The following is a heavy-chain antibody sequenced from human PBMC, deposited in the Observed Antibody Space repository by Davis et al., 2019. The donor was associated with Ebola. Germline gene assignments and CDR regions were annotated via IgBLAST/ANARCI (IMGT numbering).Heavy chain of an antibody. J-gene: IGHJ6*01. CDR2: IIGSYGST. D-gene: IGHD5-12*01. Sequence: GESLKISCAASGFTFRNYALTWVRQAPGKGPEWVSGIIGSYGSTYCADPVKGRFTISRDNSKNTLYRQMNSLIDEDTAIYYCAKVLQATNLLGTNYYYYALDVWGQGTTVTVSA. V-gene: IGHV3-23*01. CDR3: AKVLQATNLLGTNYYYYALDV. CDR1: GFTFRNYA.